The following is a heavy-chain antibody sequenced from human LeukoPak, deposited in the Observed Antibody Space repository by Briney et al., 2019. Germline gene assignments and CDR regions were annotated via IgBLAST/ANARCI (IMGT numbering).Heavy chain of an antibody. V-gene: IGHV3-15*01. D-gene: IGHD2-2*01. CDR3: TTGYAGASHDGY. CDR1: GFTFSSYG. J-gene: IGHJ4*02. Sequence: GGSLRLSCAASGFTFSSYGMHWVRQAPGKGLEWIALIRGKIDGETTVYAAPVKGRFSISRDASQKKVWLQMNGLKSEDTGTYFCTTGYAGASHDGYWGQGISVVVSS. CDR2: IRGKIDGETT.